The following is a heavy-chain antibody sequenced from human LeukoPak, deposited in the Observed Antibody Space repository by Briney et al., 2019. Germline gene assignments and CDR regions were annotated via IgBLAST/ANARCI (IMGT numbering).Heavy chain of an antibody. CDR2: ITSAGDT. V-gene: IGHV4-4*07. CDR1: GGSISPYF. CDR3: AREDLKLPHNWFDP. J-gene: IGHJ5*02. Sequence: PSETLSLTCTVSGGSISPYFWSWIRQPAGKGLDWIGRITSAGDTVYNPSLRGRVPMSLDTSKNQFSLILNSVTASDTALYYCAREDLKLPHNWFDPWGQGTLVTVSS.